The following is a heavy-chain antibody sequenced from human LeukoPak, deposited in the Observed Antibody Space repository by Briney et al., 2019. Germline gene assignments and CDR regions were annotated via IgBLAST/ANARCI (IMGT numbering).Heavy chain of an antibody. D-gene: IGHD3-9*01. Sequence: GASVKVSCKASGYTFTGYYMHWVRQAPGQGLEWMGWINPNSGGTNYAQKFQGRVTMTRDTSISTAYMELSRLRSDATAVYYCARAAVLRYFDWPITDAFDIWGQGTMVTVSS. CDR1: GYTFTGYY. J-gene: IGHJ3*02. CDR3: ARAAVLRYFDWPITDAFDI. V-gene: IGHV1-2*02. CDR2: INPNSGGT.